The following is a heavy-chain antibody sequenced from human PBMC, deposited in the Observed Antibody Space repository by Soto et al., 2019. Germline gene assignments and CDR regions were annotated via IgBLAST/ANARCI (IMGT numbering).Heavy chain of an antibody. V-gene: IGHV3-9*01. CDR3: AKGKYDFWSGHFDY. D-gene: IGHD3-3*01. CDR2: ISWNSGSI. CDR1: GFTFDDYA. J-gene: IGHJ4*02. Sequence: EVQLVESGGGLVQPGRSLRLSCAASGFTFDDYAMHWVRQAPGKGLEWVSGISWNSGSIGYADSVKGRFTISRDNAKNPLYLQMNSLRAEDTALYYCAKGKYDFWSGHFDYWGQGSLVTVSS.